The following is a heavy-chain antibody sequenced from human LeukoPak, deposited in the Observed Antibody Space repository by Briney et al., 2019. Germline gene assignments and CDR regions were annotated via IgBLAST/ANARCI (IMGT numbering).Heavy chain of an antibody. V-gene: IGHV4-4*07. D-gene: IGHD5-12*01. CDR3: ARTEYSGYVPALDWYFDL. Sequence: SETLSLTCTVSGGSISSYYWSWIRQPAGKGLEWIGRIYTSGSTNYNPSLKSRVTMSVDTSKNQFSLKLSSVTAADTAVYYCARTEYSGYVPALDWYFDLWGRGTLVTASS. J-gene: IGHJ2*01. CDR1: GGSISSYY. CDR2: IYTSGST.